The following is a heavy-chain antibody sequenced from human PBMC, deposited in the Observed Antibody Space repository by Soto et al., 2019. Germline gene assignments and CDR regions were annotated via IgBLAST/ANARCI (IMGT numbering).Heavy chain of an antibody. CDR2: IYYSGST. CDR1: GGSISSYY. V-gene: IGHV4-59*01. Sequence: SETLSLTCTVSGGSISSYYWSWIRQPPGKGLEWIGYIYYSGSTNYNPSLKSRVTISVDTSKNQFSLKLSSVTAADTAAYYCARDNYYGSGSAPMDVWGQGTTVTVSS. J-gene: IGHJ6*02. CDR3: ARDNYYGSGSAPMDV. D-gene: IGHD3-10*01.